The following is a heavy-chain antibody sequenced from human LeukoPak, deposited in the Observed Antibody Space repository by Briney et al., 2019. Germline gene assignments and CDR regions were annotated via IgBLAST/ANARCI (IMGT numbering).Heavy chain of an antibody. J-gene: IGHJ3*02. CDR2: INPSGGST. CDR3: ARDQGYCSGGSCLNGAFDI. Sequence: VASVKVSCKASGYTFTSYYMHWVRQAPGQGLEWMGIINPSGGSTSYAQKFQGRVTMTRDTSTSTVYMELSSLRSEDTAVYYCARDQGYCSGGSCLNGAFDIWGQGTMVTVSS. CDR1: GYTFTSYY. V-gene: IGHV1-46*01. D-gene: IGHD2-15*01.